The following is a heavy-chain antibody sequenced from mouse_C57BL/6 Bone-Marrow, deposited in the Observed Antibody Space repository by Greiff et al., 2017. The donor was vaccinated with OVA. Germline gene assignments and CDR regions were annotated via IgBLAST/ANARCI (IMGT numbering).Heavy chain of an antibody. CDR2: ISDGGSYT. CDR3: ARGTGTDWYFDV. CDR1: GFTFSSYA. V-gene: IGHV5-4*01. J-gene: IGHJ1*03. Sequence: EVQLVESGGGLVKPGGSLKLSCAASGFTFSSYAMSWVRQTPEKRLEWVATISDGGSYTYYPDNVKGRFTISRDNAKNNLYLQMSQLKSEDTAMDYCARGTGTDWYFDVWGTGTTVTVSS. D-gene: IGHD4-1*01.